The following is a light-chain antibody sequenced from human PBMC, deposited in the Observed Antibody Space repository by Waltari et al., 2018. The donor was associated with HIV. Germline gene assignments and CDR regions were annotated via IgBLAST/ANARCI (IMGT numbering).Light chain of an antibody. V-gene: IGLV2-14*01. CDR2: EVS. CDR3: SSYTSSSTPV. Sequence: QSALTQPASVSGSPGQSITISCPGTSSAVGGYNYVSWYQQHPGKAPKLMIYEVSNRPSGVSNRFAGSKSGNTASLTISGLQAEDEADYYCSSYTSSSTPVFGGGTKLTVL. CDR1: SSAVGGYNY. J-gene: IGLJ3*02.